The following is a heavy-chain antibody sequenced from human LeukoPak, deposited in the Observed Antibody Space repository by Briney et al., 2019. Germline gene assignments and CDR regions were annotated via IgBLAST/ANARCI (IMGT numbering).Heavy chain of an antibody. D-gene: IGHD6-6*01. V-gene: IGHV3-9*01. Sequence: PGGSLRLSCAASGFTFDDYAMHWVRQAPGKGLEWVSGISWNSGSIGYADSVKGRFTISRDNAKNSLYLQMNSLRAEDTAVYYCARALSGYSSSLGYWGQGTLVTVSS. CDR1: GFTFDDYA. J-gene: IGHJ4*02. CDR3: ARALSGYSSSLGY. CDR2: ISWNSGSI.